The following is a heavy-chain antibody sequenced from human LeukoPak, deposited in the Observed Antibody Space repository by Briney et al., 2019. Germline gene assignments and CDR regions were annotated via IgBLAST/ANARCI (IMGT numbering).Heavy chain of an antibody. J-gene: IGHJ3*02. V-gene: IGHV1-18*01. CDR2: ISAYNGNT. D-gene: IGHD3-3*01. Sequence: ASVKVSCKASGYTFTSYGISWVRQVPGQGLEWMGWISAYNGNTNYAQKLQGRVTMTTDTSTSTAYMELRSLRSDDTAVYYCARSDYDFWSGDRAFDIWGQGTMVTVSS. CDR1: GYTFTSYG. CDR3: ARSDYDFWSGDRAFDI.